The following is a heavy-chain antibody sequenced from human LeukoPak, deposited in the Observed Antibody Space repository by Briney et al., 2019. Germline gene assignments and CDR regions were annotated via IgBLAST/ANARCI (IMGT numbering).Heavy chain of an antibody. Sequence: GGSLRLSCAASGFTFSSYAMSWVRQAPGKGLEWVSAISGSGGSTYYADSVKGRFTISRDNSKSTLYLQMNSLRAEDTAVYYCARESSGSRTYGMDVWGQGTTVTVSS. CDR2: ISGSGGST. CDR1: GFTFSSYA. J-gene: IGHJ6*02. D-gene: IGHD3-22*01. V-gene: IGHV3-23*01. CDR3: ARESSGSRTYGMDV.